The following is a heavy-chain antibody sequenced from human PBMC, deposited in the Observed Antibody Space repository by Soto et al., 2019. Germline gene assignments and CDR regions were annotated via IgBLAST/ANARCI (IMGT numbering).Heavy chain of an antibody. V-gene: IGHV3-21*01. CDR2: ISTTSTYI. CDR1: GFTFSGDS. D-gene: IGHD3-10*02. J-gene: IGHJ6*02. Sequence: GGSLRLSCAASGFTFSGDSMNWVRQAPGKGLEWVASISTTSTYIYYADSVKGRFTISRDNAKNSLHLQMNSLRAEDTAVYYCVREYVMVIWCPGTTVTIS. CDR3: VREYVMVI.